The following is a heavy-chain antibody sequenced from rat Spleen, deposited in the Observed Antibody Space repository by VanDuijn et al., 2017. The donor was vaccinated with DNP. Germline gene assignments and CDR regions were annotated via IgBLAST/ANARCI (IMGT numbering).Heavy chain of an antibody. V-gene: IGHV5-19*01. D-gene: IGHD1-12*01. Sequence: EVQLVESGGGPVQPGRSLKLSCAASGFTFSNYGMHWIRQAPTKGLEWVASISPSGGSTYYRDSVKGRFTISRDNAKSTLYLQMDSLRSEDTATYYCARHRTMMPYYYSMDAWGQGASVTVSS. CDR2: ISPSGGST. J-gene: IGHJ4*01. CDR3: ARHRTMMPYYYSMDA. CDR1: GFTFSNYG.